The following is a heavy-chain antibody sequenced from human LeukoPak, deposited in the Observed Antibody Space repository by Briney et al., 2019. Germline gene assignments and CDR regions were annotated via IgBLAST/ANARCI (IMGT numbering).Heavy chain of an antibody. J-gene: IGHJ4*02. Sequence: PGGSLRLSCAASGFTFSSYNMNWVRQAPGKGLEWVSSISSSRSYISYADSVKGRFTISRDSAKNSLYLQMNSLRAEDTAVYFCARDAPTYYDSSGYYEVWGQGTLVTVSS. CDR2: ISSSRSYI. D-gene: IGHD3-22*01. CDR1: GFTFSSYN. CDR3: ARDAPTYYDSSGYYEV. V-gene: IGHV3-21*01.